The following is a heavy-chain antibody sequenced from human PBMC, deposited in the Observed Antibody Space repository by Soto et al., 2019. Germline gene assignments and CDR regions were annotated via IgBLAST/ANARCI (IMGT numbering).Heavy chain of an antibody. Sequence: PVGSVRLSCTGSGFSFGDYAINWVRQAPGKGLEWVGLIRNQTNHETPEYAASVKDRFTITRDDSNSVAYLQMTSLRAEDSAVYCCGRAESPDTAYFSDYWGQGTLVTVSS. CDR1: GFSFGDYA. CDR3: GRAESPDTAYFSDY. V-gene: IGHV3-49*04. D-gene: IGHD5-18*01. CDR2: IRNQTNHETP. J-gene: IGHJ4*02.